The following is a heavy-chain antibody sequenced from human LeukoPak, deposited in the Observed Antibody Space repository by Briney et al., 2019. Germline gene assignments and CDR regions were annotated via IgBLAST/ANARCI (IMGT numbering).Heavy chain of an antibody. V-gene: IGHV1-2*02. CDR2: INPNSGGT. CDR1: GYTFTGYY. CDR3: ARASSGSYHVLPNFDY. D-gene: IGHD1-26*01. J-gene: IGHJ4*02. Sequence: EASVKVSCKASGYTFTGYYMHWVRQAPGQGLEWMGWINPNSGGTNYAQKFQGRVTMTRDTSISTAYMELSRLRSDDTAVYYCARASSGSYHVLPNFDYWGQGTLVTVSS.